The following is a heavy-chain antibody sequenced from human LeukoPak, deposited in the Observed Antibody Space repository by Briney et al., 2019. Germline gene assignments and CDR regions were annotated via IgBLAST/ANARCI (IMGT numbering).Heavy chain of an antibody. V-gene: IGHV1-69*04. Sequence: SVKVSCKASGGTFSSYAISWVRQAPGQGLEWMGRIIPILGIANYAQKFQGRVTITADKSTSTAYMELSSLRSEDTAVYYCTLGCCSGGSCPQSYDYWGQGTLVTVSS. CDR1: GGTFSSYA. J-gene: IGHJ4*02. CDR2: IIPILGIA. D-gene: IGHD2-15*01. CDR3: TLGCCSGGSCPQSYDY.